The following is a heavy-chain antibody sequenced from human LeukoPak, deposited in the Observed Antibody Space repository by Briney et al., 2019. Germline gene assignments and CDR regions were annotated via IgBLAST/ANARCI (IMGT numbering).Heavy chain of an antibody. CDR2: MWNDGITG. CDR1: GFTFSNAW. J-gene: IGHJ4*02. V-gene: IGHV3-33*08. Sequence: PGGSLRLSCAASGFTFSNAWMNWVRQAPGKGLEWVAIMWNDGITGKYADSVRGRFSVSRDNSKNTVYLEMDSLRADDTSVYYCARDGSGWSSDYWGQGTLVTVSS. CDR3: ARDGSGWSSDY. D-gene: IGHD6-19*01.